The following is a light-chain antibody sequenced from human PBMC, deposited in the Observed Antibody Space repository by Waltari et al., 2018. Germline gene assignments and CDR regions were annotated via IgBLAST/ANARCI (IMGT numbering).Light chain of an antibody. CDR3: QAWDSGVAGV. J-gene: IGLJ1*01. V-gene: IGLV3-1*01. Sequence: SYDLIQSPSVSVSPGQTATITCSGDELEKKYVCWYQQKPGQSPVLVIYEDVRAPSEIPQLFSGSNSGNTATLTISGTQPMDEADYYCQAWDSGVAGVFGTGTKVTVL. CDR2: EDV. CDR1: ELEKKY.